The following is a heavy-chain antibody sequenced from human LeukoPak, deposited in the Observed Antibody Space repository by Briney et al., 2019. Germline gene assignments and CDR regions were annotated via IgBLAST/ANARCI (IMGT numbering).Heavy chain of an antibody. D-gene: IGHD5-18*01. CDR1: GYTFTCYY. CDR2: INPNSGGT. CDR3: ARGPDTAMVTRAFYYYYYGMDV. V-gene: IGHV1-2*04. J-gene: IGHJ6*02. Sequence: ASVKVSCKASGYTFTCYYMHWVRQAPGQGLEWMGWINPNSGGTNYAQKFQGWVTMTRDTSISTAYMELSRLRSDDTAVYYCARGPDTAMVTRAFYYYYYGMDVWGQGTTVTVSS.